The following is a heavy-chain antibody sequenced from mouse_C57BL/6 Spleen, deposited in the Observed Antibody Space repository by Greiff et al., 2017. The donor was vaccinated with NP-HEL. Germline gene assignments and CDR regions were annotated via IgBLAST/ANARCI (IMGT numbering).Heavy chain of an antibody. D-gene: IGHD1-1*01. CDR2: IYPGNSDT. Sequence: EVQLQQSGTVLARPGASVKMSCKTSGYTFTSYWMHWVKQRPGQGLEWIGAIYPGNSDTSYNQKFKGKAKLTAVTSASTAYMELSSLTNEDSAVYYCTRTIYYGSSYRYFDYWGQGTTLTVSS. CDR1: GYTFTSYW. J-gene: IGHJ2*01. V-gene: IGHV1-5*01. CDR3: TRTIYYGSSYRYFDY.